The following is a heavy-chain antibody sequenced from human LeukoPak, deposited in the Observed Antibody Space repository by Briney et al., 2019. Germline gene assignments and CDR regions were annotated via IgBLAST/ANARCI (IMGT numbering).Heavy chain of an antibody. V-gene: IGHV4-4*07. CDR2: IYTSGST. Sequence: PSETLSLTCTVSGGSISSYYWSWIRQPAGNGLEWIGRIYTSGSTNYNPSLKSRVTMSVDTSKNQFSLKLSSVTAADTAVYYCARDRNDYVWGSYHLYWGQGTLVTVSS. CDR3: ARDRNDYVWGSYHLY. J-gene: IGHJ4*02. CDR1: GGSISSYY. D-gene: IGHD3-16*02.